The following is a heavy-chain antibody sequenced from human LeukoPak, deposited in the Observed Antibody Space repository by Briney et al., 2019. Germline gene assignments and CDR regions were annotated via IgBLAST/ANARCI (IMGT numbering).Heavy chain of an antibody. CDR3: ARDRGYDYVWGSYPLDY. D-gene: IGHD3-16*02. J-gene: IGHJ4*02. Sequence: SVKVSCKASGGTFSSYAISWVRQAPGQGLEWMGRIIPILGIANYAQKFQGRVTITADKSTSTAYMELSSLRSEDTAVYYCARDRGYDYVWGSYPLDYWGQGTLVTVSS. V-gene: IGHV1-69*04. CDR2: IIPILGIA. CDR1: GGTFSSYA.